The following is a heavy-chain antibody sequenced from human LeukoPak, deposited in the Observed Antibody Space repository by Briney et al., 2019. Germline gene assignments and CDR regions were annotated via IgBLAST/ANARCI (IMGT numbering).Heavy chain of an antibody. Sequence: SQTLSLTCTVSGGSISSGDYYWSWIRQPPGKGLEWMGYIYYSGTTYYNPSLKSLVTISVDTSKNQCSLKLTSVTAADTAVYFCAGGPYGSGSYYWGQGTLVTVSS. CDR3: AGGPYGSGSYY. V-gene: IGHV4-30-4*01. CDR1: GGSISSGDYY. J-gene: IGHJ4*02. D-gene: IGHD3-10*01. CDR2: IYYSGTT.